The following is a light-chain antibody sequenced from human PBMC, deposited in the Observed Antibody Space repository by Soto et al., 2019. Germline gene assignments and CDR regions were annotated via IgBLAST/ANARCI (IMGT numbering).Light chain of an antibody. CDR1: QSVNSY. CDR2: DAS. V-gene: IGKV3-11*01. Sequence: EIVLTQSPAILSLSPGERATLSCRASQSVNSYLAWYQQKPGQAPRLLIYDASNRATAIPARSSGSGSGTDFTLTISSLEPEDFAVYYCQQRSNWPPTFGPGTKVDIK. J-gene: IGKJ3*01. CDR3: QQRSNWPPT.